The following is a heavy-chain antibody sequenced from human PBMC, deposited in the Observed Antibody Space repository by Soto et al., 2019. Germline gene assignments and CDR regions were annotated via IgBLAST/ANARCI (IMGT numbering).Heavy chain of an antibody. J-gene: IGHJ4*02. CDR1: GASIKSRNYF. V-gene: IGHV4-39*02. CDR2: IHSSGGT. Sequence: QLQLQETGPGLVKPSETLSLTCTVSGASIKSRNYFWGWIRRPPGKGLEFVGSIHSSGGTYYNPSLKSRVTVSVDLSNSHFSLSLKSLTATDTAVYYCGRLAEAATGHTDFDFWGQGTLVTVSS. CDR3: GRLAEAATGHTDFDF. D-gene: IGHD2-15*01.